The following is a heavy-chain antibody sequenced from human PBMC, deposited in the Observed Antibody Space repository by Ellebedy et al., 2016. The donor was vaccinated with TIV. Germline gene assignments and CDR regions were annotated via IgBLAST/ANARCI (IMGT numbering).Heavy chain of an antibody. CDR1: GYTFTSYG. V-gene: IGHV1-18*04. CDR2: ISAYNGNT. Sequence: AASVKVSCKASGYTFTSYGISWARQAPGQGLEWMGWISAYNGNTNYAQKLQGRVTMTTDTSTSTAYMELRSLRSDDTAVYYCARDRGKDGSSWLNDAFDIWGQGTMVTVSS. D-gene: IGHD6-13*01. J-gene: IGHJ3*02. CDR3: ARDRGKDGSSWLNDAFDI.